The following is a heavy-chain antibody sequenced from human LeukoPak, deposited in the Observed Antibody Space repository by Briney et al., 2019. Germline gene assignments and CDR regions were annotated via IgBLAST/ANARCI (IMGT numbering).Heavy chain of an antibody. Sequence: PGGSLRLSCAASGFTFSSYGMNWVRQTPGKGLEWVAFIRSDGRDKYYTDSVKGRFTISRDNSKSTLDLQMNSLRAEDTAVYYCAKELRYYGSGSYSDYWGQGTLVTVSS. CDR3: AKELRYYGSGSYSDY. CDR1: GFTFSSYG. J-gene: IGHJ4*02. CDR2: IRSDGRDK. D-gene: IGHD3-10*01. V-gene: IGHV3-30*02.